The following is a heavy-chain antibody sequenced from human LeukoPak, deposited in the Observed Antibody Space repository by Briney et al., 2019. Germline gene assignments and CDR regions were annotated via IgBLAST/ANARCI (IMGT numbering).Heavy chain of an antibody. Sequence: GRSLRLSCAASGFTFSSYAMHWVRQAPGKGLEWVAVISYDGSNKYYADSVKGRFTISRDNAKNSLYLQMNSLRAEDTAVYYCARAQVSLVWFGESETPFDYWGQGALVTVSS. CDR3: ARAQVSLVWFGESETPFDY. CDR2: ISYDGSNK. D-gene: IGHD3-10*01. CDR1: GFTFSSYA. V-gene: IGHV3-30*04. J-gene: IGHJ4*02.